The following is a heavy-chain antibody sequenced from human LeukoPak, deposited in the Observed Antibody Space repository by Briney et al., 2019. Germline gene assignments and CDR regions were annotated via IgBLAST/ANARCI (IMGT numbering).Heavy chain of an antibody. V-gene: IGHV3-30-3*01. J-gene: IGHJ4*02. D-gene: IGHD6-6*01. CDR2: ISYDGSNK. CDR3: AREGYSSSYFDQ. CDR1: GFTFSSNV. Sequence: LSGGSLRLSCAASGFTFSSNVMHWVRQAPGKGLEWVAVISYDGSNKYYADSVKGRSTISRDIPQNTLYLQMNSLRPDDTAVYYCAREGYSSSYFDQWGQGTLVTVSS.